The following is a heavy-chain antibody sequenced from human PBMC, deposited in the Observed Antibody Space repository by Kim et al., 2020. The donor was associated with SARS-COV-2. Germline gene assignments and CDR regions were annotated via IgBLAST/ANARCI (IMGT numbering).Heavy chain of an antibody. V-gene: IGHV3-7*01. CDR1: GFTFSSYW. Sequence: GGSLRLSCAASGFTFSSYWMSWVRQAPGKGLEWVANIKQDGSEKYYVDSVKGRFTISRDNAKNSLYLQMNSLRAEDTAVYYCARDLRGIAAAGPYYYYYYGMDVWGQGTTVTVSS. CDR3: ARDLRGIAAAGPYYYYYYGMDV. D-gene: IGHD6-13*01. CDR2: IKQDGSEK. J-gene: IGHJ6*02.